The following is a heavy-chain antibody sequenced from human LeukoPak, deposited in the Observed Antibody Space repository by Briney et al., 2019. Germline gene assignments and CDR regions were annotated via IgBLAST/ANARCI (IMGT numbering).Heavy chain of an antibody. D-gene: IGHD5-24*01. CDR3: ARGRDPYKLGY. V-gene: IGHV4-61*03. J-gene: IGHJ1*01. CDR1: GDSVTSGDYY. Sequence: SETLSLTCTVSGDSVTSGDYYWNWIRQPPGRGLEWIGYILYSGYASYNPSFWSRVTISVDTSKNHVFLSLTSVTPADTALYYCARGRDPYKLGYWGQSTRVTVSS. CDR2: ILYSGYA.